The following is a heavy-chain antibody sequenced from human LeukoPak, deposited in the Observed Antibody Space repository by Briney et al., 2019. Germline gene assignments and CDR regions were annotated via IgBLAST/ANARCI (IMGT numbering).Heavy chain of an antibody. CDR3: ARGIVGATLDY. J-gene: IGHJ4*02. V-gene: IGHV4-4*07. CDR2: IYTSGST. D-gene: IGHD1-26*01. Sequence: SETLSLTCTVSGGSIGSYYWSWIRQPAGKGLEWIGRIYTSGSTNYNPSLKSRVIISVDTSKNQFSLKLSSVTAADTAVYYCARGIVGATLDYWGQGTLVTVSS. CDR1: GGSIGSYY.